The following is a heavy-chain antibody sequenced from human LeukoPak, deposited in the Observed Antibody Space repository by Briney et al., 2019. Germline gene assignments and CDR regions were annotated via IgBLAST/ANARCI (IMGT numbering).Heavy chain of an antibody. V-gene: IGHV1-2*02. J-gene: IGHJ3*02. CDR2: INPNSGGT. D-gene: IGHD2-15*01. CDR3: ARAALYCTGGSCYFYAFDI. Sequence: ASVKVSCKASECTFTDYYMHWVRQAPGQGLEWMGWINPNSGGTNYAQKVQGSVTMTRDTSISTAYMELSRLRSDDTAVYYCARAALYCTGGSCYFYAFDIWGQGTLVTVSS. CDR1: ECTFTDYY.